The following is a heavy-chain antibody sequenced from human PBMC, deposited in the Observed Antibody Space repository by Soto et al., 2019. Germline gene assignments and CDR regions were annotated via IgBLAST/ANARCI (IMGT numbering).Heavy chain of an antibody. CDR1: GGSIRSNIYY. CDR3: TSLHYYDSSGYYTWN. CDR2: VHYSGST. D-gene: IGHD3-22*01. V-gene: IGHV4-39*01. J-gene: IGHJ4*02. Sequence: PSETLSLTCSVSGGSIRSNIYYWGWIRQPPGKGLEWIATVHYSGSTYYTPSLKNRVTISADTSNNQFSLRLNSVTAADTAVYYCTSLHYYDSSGYYTWNWCPGTLVTVSS.